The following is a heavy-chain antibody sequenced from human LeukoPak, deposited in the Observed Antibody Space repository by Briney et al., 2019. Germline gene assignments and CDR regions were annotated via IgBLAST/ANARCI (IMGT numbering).Heavy chain of an antibody. CDR2: ISAYNGNT. CDR3: ARDPYYDSSADAFDI. J-gene: IGHJ3*02. V-gene: IGHV1-18*01. D-gene: IGHD3-22*01. CDR1: GYTFTSYG. Sequence: ASVKVSCKASGYTFTSYGISWVRQAPGQGLEWMGWISAYNGNTNYAQKFQGRVTMTTDTSTSTAYMELRSLRSDDTAVYYCARDPYYDSSADAFDIWGHGTMVTVSS.